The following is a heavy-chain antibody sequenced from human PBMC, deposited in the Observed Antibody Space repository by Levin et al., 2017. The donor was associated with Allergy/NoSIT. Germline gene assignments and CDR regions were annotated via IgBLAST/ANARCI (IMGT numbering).Heavy chain of an antibody. CDR2: ISYDGSNK. CDR3: AKAGYYYDSSGYSPWYFDY. V-gene: IGHV3-30*18. Sequence: GESLKISCAASGFTFSSYGMHWVRQAPGKGLEWVAVISYDGSNKYYADSVKGRFTISRDNSKNTLYLQMNSLRAEDTAVYYCAKAGYYYDSSGYSPWYFDYWGQGTLVTVSS. J-gene: IGHJ4*02. CDR1: GFTFSSYG. D-gene: IGHD3-22*01.